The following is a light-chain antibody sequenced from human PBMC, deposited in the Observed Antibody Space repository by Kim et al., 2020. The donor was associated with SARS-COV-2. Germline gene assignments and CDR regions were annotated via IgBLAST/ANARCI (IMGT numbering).Light chain of an antibody. CDR1: SSDVGAYNY. CDR3: ASHTTSSLYV. CDR2: DVN. Sequence: QSASVSGSRGQSITISCTGTSSDVGAYNYVSWYQQHPGKVPKLMIYDVNNRPSGVSDRFSGSRSGNTASLTISGLQAEDEADYYCASHTTSSLYVFGTGTKVTVL. V-gene: IGLV2-14*03. J-gene: IGLJ1*01.